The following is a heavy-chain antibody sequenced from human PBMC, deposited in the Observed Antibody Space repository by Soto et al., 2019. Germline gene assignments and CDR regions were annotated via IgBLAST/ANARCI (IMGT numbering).Heavy chain of an antibody. CDR3: SSVSDEDNWNYHWFDP. D-gene: IGHD1-7*01. CDR2: INPNSGGT. V-gene: IGHV1-2*02. CDR1: GYTFTGYY. J-gene: IGHJ5*02. Sequence: ASVKVSCKASGYTFTGYYMHWVRQAPGQGLEWMGWINPNSGGTNYAQKFQGRVTMTRDTSISTAYMELSRLRSDDTAVYYCSSVSDEDNWNYHWFDPWGEGALVTLSS.